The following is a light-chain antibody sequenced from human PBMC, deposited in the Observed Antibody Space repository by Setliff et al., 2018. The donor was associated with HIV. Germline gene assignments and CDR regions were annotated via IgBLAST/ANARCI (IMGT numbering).Light chain of an antibody. V-gene: IGLV2-14*03. J-gene: IGLJ1*01. CDR1: SSDVGGYNY. CDR2: DVS. CDR3: SSYTSSTPLYV. Sequence: QSVLTQPASVSGSPGQSITISCTGTSSDVGGYNYVSWYQQHPGKAPKLMISDVSNRPSGVSNRFSGSKSGNTASLTISGLQAEDEADYYCSSYTSSTPLYVFGTGTKVT.